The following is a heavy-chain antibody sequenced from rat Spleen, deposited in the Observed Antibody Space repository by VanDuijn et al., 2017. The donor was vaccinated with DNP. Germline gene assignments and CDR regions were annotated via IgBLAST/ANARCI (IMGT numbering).Heavy chain of an antibody. CDR1: GFTFSDYN. J-gene: IGHJ3*01. CDR3: ARLLGAEGFAY. V-gene: IGHV5-7*01. D-gene: IGHD5-1*01. CDR2: ISYDGSST. Sequence: EVQLVESGGGLVQPGRSLKLSCAASGFTFSDYNMAWVRQAPKKGLEWVATISYDGSSTYYRDSVKGRFTISRDNAESTLYLQMDSLRSEDTATYYCARLLGAEGFAYWGQGTLVTVSS.